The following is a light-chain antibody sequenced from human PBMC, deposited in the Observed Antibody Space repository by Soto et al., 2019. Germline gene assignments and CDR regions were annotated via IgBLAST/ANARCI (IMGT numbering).Light chain of an antibody. CDR1: SSNIGSNT. Sequence: LTPPPSVSGTPGQRVTVSCSGSSSNIGSNTVSWYQQLPGTAPKLLIYNTNQRPSGVPDRFSGSKSGTSASLAIRGLQSEDEAEYYCAAWDDSLIGFYVFGAGTKVTVL. J-gene: IGLJ1*01. CDR3: AAWDDSLIGFYV. V-gene: IGLV1-44*01. CDR2: NTN.